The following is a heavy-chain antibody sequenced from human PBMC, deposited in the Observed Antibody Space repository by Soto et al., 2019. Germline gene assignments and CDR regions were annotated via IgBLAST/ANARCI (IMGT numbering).Heavy chain of an antibody. Sequence: SVKVSCTASGGTFGSYAISWVRQAPGQGLEWMGGIIPIPGTANYAQKFQGRVTIAADESTSTAYMELSSLRSEDTAVYYCARSQGSSTSLEIYYYYYGMDVWGQGTTVTVSS. D-gene: IGHD2-2*01. J-gene: IGHJ6*02. CDR1: GGTFGSYA. CDR3: ARSQGSSTSLEIYYYYYGMDV. CDR2: IIPIPGTA. V-gene: IGHV1-69*13.